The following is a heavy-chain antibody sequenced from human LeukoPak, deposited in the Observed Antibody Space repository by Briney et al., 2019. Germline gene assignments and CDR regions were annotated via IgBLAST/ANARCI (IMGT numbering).Heavy chain of an antibody. Sequence: SETLSLTCTVSGGSISSYYWSWIRLPPGKGLEWIGYIYYTGATYYNPSLKSRVTISLDTSKNQLSLKLSSVTAADAAVYYCARAGYSYGTGYYFDYWGQGALVTVSS. CDR2: IYYTGAT. CDR1: GGSISSYY. J-gene: IGHJ4*02. CDR3: ARAGYSYGTGYYFDY. V-gene: IGHV4-59*01. D-gene: IGHD5-18*01.